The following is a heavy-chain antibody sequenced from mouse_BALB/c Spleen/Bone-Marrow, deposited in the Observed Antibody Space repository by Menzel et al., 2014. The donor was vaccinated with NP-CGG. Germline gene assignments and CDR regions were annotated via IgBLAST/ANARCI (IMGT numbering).Heavy chain of an antibody. D-gene: IGHD2-4*01. V-gene: IGHV14-3*02. CDR1: GFNIKDIY. CDR2: IDPANGNT. J-gene: IGHJ1*01. Sequence: VQLQQSGAELVKPGASVKLSCTASGFNIKDIYMHWVKQRPEQGLEWIRRIDPANGNTKYDPKFQGKATITADTSSNTAYLQLSSLTSEDTAVYYCARYDYGWYFSVWGAGTTVTVSS. CDR3: ARYDYGWYFSV.